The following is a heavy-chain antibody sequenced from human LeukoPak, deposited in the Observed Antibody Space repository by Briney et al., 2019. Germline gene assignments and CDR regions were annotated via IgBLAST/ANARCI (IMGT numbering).Heavy chain of an antibody. D-gene: IGHD2-2*01. Sequence: PGGSLRLSCAASGFIFSNYGMHWVRQAPGKGLEYVSAISSNGRSTYYANSVKGRFTISRDYSKNVVYLQMGSLRTEDMAVYYCARGNSLNNYYFGMDVWGQGTTVTVSS. CDR2: ISSNGRST. CDR1: GFIFSNYG. V-gene: IGHV3-64*01. J-gene: IGHJ6*02. CDR3: ARGNSLNNYYFGMDV.